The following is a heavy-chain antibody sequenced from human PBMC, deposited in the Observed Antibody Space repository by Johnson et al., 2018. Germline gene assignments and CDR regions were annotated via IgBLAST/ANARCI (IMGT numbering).Heavy chain of an antibody. CDR1: GFTFNNYG. CDR2: IWYDGTTK. J-gene: IGHJ6*02. CDR3: AKATQMGYYYYYGMDV. D-gene: IGHD1-1*01. Sequence: QVQLVESGGGVVQPGRSLRLSCAASGFTFNNYGMHWVRQAPGKGLEWVAIIWYDGTTKYYADSVKGRFTISRDNSKNTLYLQMNSLRAEDTAVYYCAKATQMGYYYYYGMDVWGQGTTVTVSS. V-gene: IGHV3-33*06.